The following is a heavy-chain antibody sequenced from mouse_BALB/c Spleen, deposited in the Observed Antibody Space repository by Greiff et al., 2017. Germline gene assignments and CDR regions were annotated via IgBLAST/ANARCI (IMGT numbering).Heavy chain of an antibody. CDR1: GFSLTSYG. V-gene: IGHV2-9*02. D-gene: IGHD1-1*01. Sequence: VHLVESGPGLVAPSQSLSITCTVSGFSLTSYGVHWVRQPPGKGLEWLGVIWAGGSTNYNSALMSRLSISKDNSKSQVFLKMNSLQTDDTAMYYCAREEDYYGSRNYFDYWGQGTTLTVSS. J-gene: IGHJ2*01. CDR2: IWAGGST. CDR3: AREEDYYGSRNYFDY.